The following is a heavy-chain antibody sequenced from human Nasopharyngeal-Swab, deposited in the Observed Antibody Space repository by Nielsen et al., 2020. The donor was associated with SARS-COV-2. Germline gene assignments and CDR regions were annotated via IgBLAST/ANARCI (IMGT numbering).Heavy chain of an antibody. Sequence: GESLKISCAASGFTFSSYWMSWVRQAPGKGLEWVSSISSSSSYIYYADSVKGRFTISRDNAKNSLYLQMNNLRAEDTAVYYCARGYCSSGSCYAKHYGMDVWGQGTTVTVSS. J-gene: IGHJ6*02. V-gene: IGHV3-21*01. CDR2: ISSSSSYI. CDR1: GFTFSSYW. D-gene: IGHD2-15*01. CDR3: ARGYCSSGSCYAKHYGMDV.